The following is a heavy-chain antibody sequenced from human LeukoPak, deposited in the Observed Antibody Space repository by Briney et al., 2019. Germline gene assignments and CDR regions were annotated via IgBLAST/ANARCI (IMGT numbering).Heavy chain of an antibody. Sequence: PGGSLRLSCAASGFIFSGSAMNWVRQAPGKGLEWVSSINGVSSHIYYADSVKGRFTIYRDNAKNSLYLQMNSLRAEDTAVYYCARDDRLEYSSPNFDYWGQGTLVTVSS. V-gene: IGHV3-21*06. CDR1: GFIFSGSA. CDR3: ARDDRLEYSSPNFDY. CDR2: INGVSSHI. D-gene: IGHD6-6*01. J-gene: IGHJ4*02.